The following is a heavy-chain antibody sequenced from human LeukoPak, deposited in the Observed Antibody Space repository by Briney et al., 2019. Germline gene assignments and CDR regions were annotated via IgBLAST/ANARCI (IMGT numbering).Heavy chain of an antibody. Sequence: PSETLSLTCTVSGGSISGYYWSWIRQPPGKGLEWIEYISYSGSTNYNPSLKSRVTISVDTSKNQFSLKLSSVTAADTAVYYCARDRERAFDIWGQGTLVTVSS. V-gene: IGHV4-59*01. J-gene: IGHJ3*02. CDR2: ISYSGST. CDR3: ARDRERAFDI. CDR1: GGSISGYY. D-gene: IGHD1-26*01.